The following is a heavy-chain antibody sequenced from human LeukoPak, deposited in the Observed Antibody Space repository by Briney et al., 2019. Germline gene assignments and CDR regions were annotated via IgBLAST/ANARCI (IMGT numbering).Heavy chain of an antibody. Sequence: GGSLKVSCTASGYTFTGYFMHWVRQAPGQGLEWMAWITPNSGSTYYAQRVQGRVTMTRDTSISTAYMELSRLSSDDTAVYYCARALAVAADFDSWGQGTLVTVSS. D-gene: IGHD6-19*01. CDR1: GYTFTGYF. CDR2: ITPNSGST. V-gene: IGHV1-2*02. J-gene: IGHJ4*02. CDR3: ARALAVAADFDS.